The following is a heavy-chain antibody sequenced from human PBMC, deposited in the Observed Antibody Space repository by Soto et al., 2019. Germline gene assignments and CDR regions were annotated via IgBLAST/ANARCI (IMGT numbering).Heavy chain of an antibody. V-gene: IGHV1-69*01. CDR1: GGTFSSYA. Sequence: QVQLVQSGAEVKKPGSSVKVSCKASGGTFSSYAISWVRQAPGQGLEWMGGIIPIFGTANYAQKFQGRVTITADESTSTAYMELSSLRSEDTAVYYCARDPRDDFWSGYYRGGWFDPWGQGTLVTVSS. D-gene: IGHD3-3*01. J-gene: IGHJ5*02. CDR3: ARDPRDDFWSGYYRGGWFDP. CDR2: IIPIFGTA.